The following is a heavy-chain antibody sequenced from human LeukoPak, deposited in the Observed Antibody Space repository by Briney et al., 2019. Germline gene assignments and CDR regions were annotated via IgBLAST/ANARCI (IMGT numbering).Heavy chain of an antibody. J-gene: IGHJ4*02. Sequence: PSETLSLTCTVSGGSISSSSYHWGWIRQPPGKGLEWIGSIYYSGSTYYNPSLKSRVTISVDTSKNQFSLKLSSVTAADTAVYYCARGSSSWYFDYWGQGTLVTVSS. D-gene: IGHD6-13*01. CDR2: IYYSGST. CDR3: ARGSSSWYFDY. V-gene: IGHV4-39*07. CDR1: GGSISSSSYH.